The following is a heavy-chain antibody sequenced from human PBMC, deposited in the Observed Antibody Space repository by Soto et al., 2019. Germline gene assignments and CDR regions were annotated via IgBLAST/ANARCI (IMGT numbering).Heavy chain of an antibody. V-gene: IGHV4-59*01. J-gene: IGHJ4*02. CDR2: IYYSGST. D-gene: IGHD3-22*01. CDR3: AREDSSGYYPTV. CDR1: GGSISSYY. Sequence: SETLSLTCTVSGGSISSYYWSWIRQSPGKGLEWIGYIYYSGSTNYNPSLKSRVTISVDTSKNQFSLKLSSVTAADTAVYYCAREDSSGYYPTVWGQGTLVTVSS.